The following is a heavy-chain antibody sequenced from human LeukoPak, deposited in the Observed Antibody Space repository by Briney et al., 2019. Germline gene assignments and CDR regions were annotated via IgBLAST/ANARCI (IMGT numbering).Heavy chain of an antibody. CDR2: IKQDGSEK. CDR1: GFTFSSYW. D-gene: IGHD2-15*01. CDR3: ARAWVAPYYYYYYMDV. V-gene: IGHV3-7*01. Sequence: GGSLRLSCAASGFTFSSYWMSWVRQAPGKGLEWVANIKQDGSEKYYVDSVKGRFTISRDNAKNSLYLQMNSLRAEDTAVYYCARAWVAPYYYYYYMDVWGKGTTVTVSS. J-gene: IGHJ6*03.